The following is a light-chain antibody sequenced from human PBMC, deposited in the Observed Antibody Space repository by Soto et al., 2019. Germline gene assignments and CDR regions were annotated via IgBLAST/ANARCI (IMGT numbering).Light chain of an antibody. V-gene: IGKV3-20*01. CDR3: KKYGSSPT. CDR2: GPS. Sequence: EIVLTQSPGTLSLSPGERATLSCRASQSVSSSYLAWYQQKPGQAPRLLIVGPSSRATGIPDRFSGSGSGTDLTLTISRLEPEDFAVYYCKKYGSSPTLGQGTRLEIK. J-gene: IGKJ5*01. CDR1: QSVSSSY.